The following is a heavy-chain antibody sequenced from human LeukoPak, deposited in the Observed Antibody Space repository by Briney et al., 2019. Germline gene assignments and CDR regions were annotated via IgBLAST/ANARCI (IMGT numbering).Heavy chain of an antibody. CDR1: GYSISSIHC. V-gene: IGHV4-38-2*02. CDR2: ICQSGST. J-gene: IGHJ4*02. D-gene: IGHD2-2*01. CDR3: VRIHCSSTDCLFDN. Sequence: SETLSLTCTVSGYSISSIHCWGWIRQPPGKGLEWIGNICQSGSTYYSPSLKSRVTLSLDTSKNQFSLRLSSVTAADTAVYYCVRIHCSSTDCLFDNWGQGTLVTASS.